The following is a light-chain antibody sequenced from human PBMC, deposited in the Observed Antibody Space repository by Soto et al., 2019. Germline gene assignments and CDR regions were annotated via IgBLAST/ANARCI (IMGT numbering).Light chain of an antibody. Sequence: EIVLTQSPATLSLSPGDRATLSCRASQSVGSYLAWYQQRPGQAPRLLIHDASNRATGIPARFSGRGSGTDFPLTISSLEPEDFAVYSCQHCSNWPGWTFGQGTTVEVK. CDR3: QHCSNWPGWT. J-gene: IGKJ1*01. CDR2: DAS. CDR1: QSVGSY. V-gene: IGKV3-11*01.